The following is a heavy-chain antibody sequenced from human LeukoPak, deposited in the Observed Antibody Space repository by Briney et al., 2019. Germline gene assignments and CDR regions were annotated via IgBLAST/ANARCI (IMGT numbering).Heavy chain of an antibody. D-gene: IGHD5-12*01. V-gene: IGHV4-59*01. CDR3: ATTESGYDLFFDY. Sequence: SETLSLTCTVSGGSISSYYWSWIRQPPGKGLEWIRYIYYSGSTNYNPSLKSRVTISVDTSKNQFSLKLSSVTAADTAVYYCATTESGYDLFFDYWGQGTLVTVSS. J-gene: IGHJ4*02. CDR2: IYYSGST. CDR1: GGSISSYY.